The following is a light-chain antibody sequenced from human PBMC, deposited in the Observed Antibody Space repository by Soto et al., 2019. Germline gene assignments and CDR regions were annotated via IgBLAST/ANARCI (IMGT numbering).Light chain of an antibody. Sequence: DIQMTQSPSTLSGSVGDRATITCRASQTISSWLAWYQQKPGKAPKLLIYKASTLKSGVPSRFSGSGSGTDFTLTISRLQPDDFVTYCRQHYNSYSEAFGQGTKVELK. J-gene: IGKJ1*01. V-gene: IGKV1-5*03. CDR2: KAS. CDR3: QHYNSYSEA. CDR1: QTISSW.